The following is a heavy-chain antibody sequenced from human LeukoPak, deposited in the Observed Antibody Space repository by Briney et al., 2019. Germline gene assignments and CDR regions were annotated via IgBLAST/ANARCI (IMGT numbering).Heavy chain of an antibody. CDR2: IYSGGST. CDR1: GFTVSSNY. CDR3: AAPRGDAFDI. V-gene: IGHV3-66*01. J-gene: IGHJ3*02. Sequence: GGSLRLSCATSGFTVSSNYMNWVRQAPGKGLEWVSVIYSGGSTYYADSVKGRFTLSRDNSKNTLYLQMNSLSAEDTAVYYCAAPRGDAFDIWGQGTMVTVSS. D-gene: IGHD3-16*01.